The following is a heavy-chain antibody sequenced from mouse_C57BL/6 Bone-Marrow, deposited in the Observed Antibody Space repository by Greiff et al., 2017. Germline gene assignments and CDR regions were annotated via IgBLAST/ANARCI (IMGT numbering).Heavy chain of an antibody. CDR2: ISNGGGST. V-gene: IGHV5-12*01. CDR3: ERQLSY. CDR1: GFTFSDYY. J-gene: IGHJ3*01. Sequence: EVHLVESGGGLVQPGGSLKLSCAASGFTFSDYYMYWVRQTPEKRLEWVAYISNGGGSTYYPDTVKGRFTISRDNAKNTLYLQMRRLKSEDTAMYYCERQLSYWGQGTLVTVSA.